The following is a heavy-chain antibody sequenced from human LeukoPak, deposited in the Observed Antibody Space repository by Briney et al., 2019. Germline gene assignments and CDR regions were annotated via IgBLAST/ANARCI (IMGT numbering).Heavy chain of an antibody. CDR3: ARHRFVGVVMLDY. CDR2: ISSSGSTI. D-gene: IGHD3-3*01. CDR1: GFTFSSYE. V-gene: IGHV3-48*03. Sequence: GGSLRLSCAASGFTFSSYEMNWVRQAPGKGLEWVSYISSSGSTIYYADSVKGRFTISRDNAKNSLYLQMHSPRAADTAVYSCARHRFVGVVMLDYWGQGTLVTVSS. J-gene: IGHJ4*02.